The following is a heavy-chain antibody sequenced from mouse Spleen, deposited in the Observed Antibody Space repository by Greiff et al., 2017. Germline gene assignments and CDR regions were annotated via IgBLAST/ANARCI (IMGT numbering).Heavy chain of an antibody. V-gene: IGHV1-26*01. CDR2: INPNNGGT. CDR3: ARGRDYDAMDY. CDR1: GYTFTDYY. Sequence: EVQLQQSGPELVKPGASVKISCKASGYTFTDYYMNWVKQSHGKSLEWIGDINPNNGGTSYNQKFKGKATLTVDKSSSTAYMELRSLTSEDSAVYYCARGRDYDAMDYWGQGTSVTVSS. J-gene: IGHJ4*01.